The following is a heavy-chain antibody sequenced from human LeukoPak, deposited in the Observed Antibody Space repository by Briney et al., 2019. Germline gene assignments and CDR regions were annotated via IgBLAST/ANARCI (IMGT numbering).Heavy chain of an antibody. CDR3: ARGPITMVRGVISHFDY. D-gene: IGHD3-10*01. J-gene: IGHJ4*02. CDR2: IIPIFGTA. V-gene: IGHV1-69*01. Sequence: GASVKVSCKASGGTFSSYAISWVRQATGQGLEWMGGIIPIFGTANYAQKFQGRVTITADESTSTAYMELSSLRSEDTAVYYCARGPITMVRGVISHFDYWGQGTLVTVSS. CDR1: GGTFSSYA.